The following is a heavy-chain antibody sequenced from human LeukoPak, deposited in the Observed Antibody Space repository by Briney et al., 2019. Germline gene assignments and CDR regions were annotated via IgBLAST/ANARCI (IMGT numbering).Heavy chain of an antibody. Sequence: GGSLRLSCAASGFTFDDYAMHWVRQAPGKGLEWVSGISWNSGSIGYADSVKGRFTISRDDAKNLLYLDMNSLRAEDTAVYYCARDLWVATVTTFDYWGQGTLVTVSS. CDR1: GFTFDDYA. D-gene: IGHD4-17*01. J-gene: IGHJ4*02. CDR3: ARDLWVATVTTFDY. CDR2: ISWNSGSI. V-gene: IGHV3-9*01.